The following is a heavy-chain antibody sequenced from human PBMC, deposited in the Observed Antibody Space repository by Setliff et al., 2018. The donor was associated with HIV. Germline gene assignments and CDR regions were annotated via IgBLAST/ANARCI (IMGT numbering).Heavy chain of an antibody. CDR1: GGSIYGSDYY. CDR2: IYYSGST. Sequence: SETLSLTCTVSGGSIYGSDYYWGWIRQPPGKGLESIGSIYYSGSTYYKPSLKSRVTISVDTSKNQFSLKLSSVTAADAAVYYCARQGQLGSEWGQGTLVTVSS. D-gene: IGHD1-1*01. V-gene: IGHV4-39*01. CDR3: ARQGQLGSE. J-gene: IGHJ4*02.